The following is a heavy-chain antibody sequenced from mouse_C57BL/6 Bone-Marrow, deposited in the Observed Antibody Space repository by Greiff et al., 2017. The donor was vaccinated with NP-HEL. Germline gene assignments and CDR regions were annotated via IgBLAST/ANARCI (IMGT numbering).Heavy chain of an antibody. Sequence: EVNLVESGPVLVKPGASVKMSCKASGYTFTDYYMNWVKQSHGKSLEWIGVINPYNGGTSYNQKFKGKATLTVDKSSSTAYMELNSLTSEDSAVYYCAREVTTHFDYWGQGTTLTVSS. CDR3: AREVTTHFDY. J-gene: IGHJ2*01. D-gene: IGHD2-2*01. CDR1: GYTFTDYY. V-gene: IGHV1-19*01. CDR2: INPYNGGT.